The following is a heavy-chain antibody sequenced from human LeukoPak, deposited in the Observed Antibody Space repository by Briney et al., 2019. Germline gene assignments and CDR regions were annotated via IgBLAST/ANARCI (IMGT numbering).Heavy chain of an antibody. CDR3: AGVYGGNSEGRWFDP. CDR2: IYYSGST. V-gene: IGHV4-59*08. J-gene: IGHJ5*02. Sequence: PSETLSLTCTVSGGSISSYYWSWIRQPPGKGLEWMGYIYYSGSTNYNPSLKSRATISVDTSKNEFSLKLRSVTAADTAVYSCAGVYGGNSEGRWFDPWGQGTLVTVSS. D-gene: IGHD4-23*01. CDR1: GGSISSYY.